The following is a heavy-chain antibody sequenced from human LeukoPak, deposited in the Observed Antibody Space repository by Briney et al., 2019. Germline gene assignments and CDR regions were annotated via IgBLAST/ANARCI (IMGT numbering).Heavy chain of an antibody. CDR3: AKDEWFGEPRPGSFDY. CDR2: ISWNSGSI. J-gene: IGHJ4*02. V-gene: IGHV3-9*01. Sequence: GRSLRLSCAASGFTFDDYAMHWVRQAPGKGLEWVSGISWNSGSIGYADSVKGRFTISRDNAKNSLYLQMNSLRAEDTALYYCAKDEWFGEPRPGSFDYWGQGTLVTVSS. CDR1: GFTFDDYA. D-gene: IGHD3-10*01.